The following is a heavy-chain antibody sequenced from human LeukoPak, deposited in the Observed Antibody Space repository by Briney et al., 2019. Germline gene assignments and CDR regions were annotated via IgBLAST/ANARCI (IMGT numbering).Heavy chain of an antibody. V-gene: IGHV1-69*05. D-gene: IGHD6-19*01. J-gene: IGHJ4*02. CDR3: ARDPASGWYYFDY. CDR2: IIPIFGTA. Sequence: SVKVSCKASGGTFSSYTISWVRQAPGQGLEWMGGIIPIFGTANYAQKFQGRVTITTDESTSTAYMELSSLRSEDTAVYYCARDPASGWYYFDYWGQGTLVTVSS. CDR1: GGTFSSYT.